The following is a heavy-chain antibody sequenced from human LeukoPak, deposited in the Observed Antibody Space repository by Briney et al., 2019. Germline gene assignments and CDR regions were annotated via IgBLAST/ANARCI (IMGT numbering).Heavy chain of an antibody. J-gene: IGHJ4*02. CDR3: ARVRGGATTVLDY. D-gene: IGHD1-26*01. V-gene: IGHV4-59*01. CDR1: GGSISGYY. CDR2: IYYSGST. Sequence: SETLSLTCTVSGGSISGYYWSCIRQPPGKGLEWIGYIYYSGSTNYNPSLKSRVTISLDTSKNQFSLRASSVTAADTAVYYCARVRGGATTVLDYWGQGTLVTVSS.